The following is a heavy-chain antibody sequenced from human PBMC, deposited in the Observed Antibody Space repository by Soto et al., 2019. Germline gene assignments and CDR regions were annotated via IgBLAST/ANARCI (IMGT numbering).Heavy chain of an antibody. CDR1: GFTFNNYW. D-gene: IGHD2-2*01. V-gene: IGHV3-7*01. Sequence: EVQLVESGGGLVQPGGSLRLSCAASGFTFNNYWMSWVRQAPGKGLEWVANIKQDGSEKYYVDSVKGRFTISRDNAKNSVYLQMNRLRAEDTAVYYCAKNNRYCSSTNCFVFDYWGQGTLVTVSS. CDR2: IKQDGSEK. J-gene: IGHJ4*02. CDR3: AKNNRYCSSTNCFVFDY.